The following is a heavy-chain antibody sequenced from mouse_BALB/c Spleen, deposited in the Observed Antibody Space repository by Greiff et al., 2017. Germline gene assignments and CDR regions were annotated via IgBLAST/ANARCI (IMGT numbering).Heavy chain of an antibody. CDR2: IWAGGST. D-gene: IGHD2-1*01. V-gene: IGHV2-9*02. Sequence: VQLKQSGPGLVAPSQSLSITCTVSGFSLTSYGVHWVRQPPGKGLEWLGVIWAGGSTNYNSALMSRLSISKDNSKSQVFLKMNSLQTDDTAMYYCASYGNLYAMDYWGQGTSVTVSS. CDR3: ASYGNLYAMDY. CDR1: GFSLTSYG. J-gene: IGHJ4*01.